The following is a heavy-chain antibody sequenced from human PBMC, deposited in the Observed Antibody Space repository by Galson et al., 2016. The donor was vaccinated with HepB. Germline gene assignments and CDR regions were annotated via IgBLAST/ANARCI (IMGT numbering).Heavy chain of an antibody. CDR1: GFTFSSCA. Sequence: SLRLSCAASGFTFSSCAMTWVRQAPGKGLEWISAITTYGGTYYADSVKGRFTISRDNAKNSLYLQMNSLRAEDTALYYCARVGEDTGMAEFDFWGQGTLVTVSS. D-gene: IGHD5-18*01. CDR2: ITTYGGT. V-gene: IGHV3-21*04. J-gene: IGHJ4*02. CDR3: ARVGEDTGMAEFDF.